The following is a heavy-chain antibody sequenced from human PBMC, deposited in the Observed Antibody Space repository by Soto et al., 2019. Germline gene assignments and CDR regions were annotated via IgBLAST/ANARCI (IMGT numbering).Heavy chain of an antibody. CDR2: VHRSGST. CDR1: GGSINSDKW. D-gene: IGHD1-26*01. V-gene: IGHV4-4*02. Sequence: TSETLSLTCAVSGGSINSDKWWSWVRQSPGKGLEWIGEVHRSGSTNSNPSLKSRVTMSVDRSKNQFSLKLSSVTAADTAVYYCARVSGSYYYGMDVWGQGTTVTVSS. J-gene: IGHJ6*02. CDR3: ARVSGSYYYGMDV.